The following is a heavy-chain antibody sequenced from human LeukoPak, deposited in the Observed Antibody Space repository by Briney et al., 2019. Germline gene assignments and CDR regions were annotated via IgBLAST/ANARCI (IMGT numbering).Heavy chain of an antibody. V-gene: IGHV3-48*01. Sequence: AGGSLRLSCAASGFTFRSYAMSWVRQAPGKGLEWVSYISSSSSTIYYADSVKGRFTISKDNAKNSLYLQVNSLGVEDTAVYYCARSVYSGSYSWFDPWGQGTLVTVSS. CDR2: ISSSSSTI. D-gene: IGHD1-26*01. CDR3: ARSVYSGSYSWFDP. CDR1: GFTFRSYA. J-gene: IGHJ5*02.